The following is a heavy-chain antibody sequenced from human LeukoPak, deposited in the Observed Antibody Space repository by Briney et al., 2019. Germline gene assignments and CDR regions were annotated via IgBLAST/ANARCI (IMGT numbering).Heavy chain of an antibody. CDR2: IYNDGST. CDR1: GLTVSSSY. J-gene: IGHJ3*02. V-gene: IGHV3-53*01. Sequence: PPGGSLILSCAASGLTVSSSYMSWVRQAPGKGLEWVSIIYNDGSTYYADSMKGRITISRDNSKNTLYLQVNSLRAEDTAMYYCARNILCAFDIWGQTTMVTVSS. CDR3: ARNILCAFDI. D-gene: IGHD2/OR15-2a*01.